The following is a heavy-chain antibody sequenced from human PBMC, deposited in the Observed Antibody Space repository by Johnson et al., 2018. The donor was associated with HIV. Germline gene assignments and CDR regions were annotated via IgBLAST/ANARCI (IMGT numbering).Heavy chain of an antibody. CDR2: ISYDGSNK. V-gene: IGHV3-30*04. J-gene: IGHJ3*02. CDR1: GFTFSSYA. Sequence: VQLVESGGGVVQPGRSLRLSCAASGFTFSSYAMHWVRQAPGKGLEWVAVISYDGSNKYYADSVKGRFTISRDNSKNTLYLQMNSLRAEDTAVYYCARGGAAAGPTDAFDIWGQGTMVTVSS. CDR3: ARGGAAAGPTDAFDI. D-gene: IGHD6-13*01.